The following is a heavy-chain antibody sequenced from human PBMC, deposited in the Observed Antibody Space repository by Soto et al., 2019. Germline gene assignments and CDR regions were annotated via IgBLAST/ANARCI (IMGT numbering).Heavy chain of an antibody. J-gene: IGHJ4*02. CDR1: GYTFTSHD. CDR2: VNPNSGNT. D-gene: IGHD3-22*01. V-gene: IGHV1-8*01. CDR3: ARGYYDSSGYYPIDY. Sequence: ASVKVSCKASGYTFTSHDIMWVRQATGQGLEWMGWVNPNSGNTDSAHKFQGRVTMTWNTAINTVYMELSSLRFEDTAVYYCARGYYDSSGYYPIDYWGQGTLVTVS.